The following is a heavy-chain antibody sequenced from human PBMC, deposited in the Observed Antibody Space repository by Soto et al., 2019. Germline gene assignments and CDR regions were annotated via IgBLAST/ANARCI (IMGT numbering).Heavy chain of an antibody. V-gene: IGHV4-59*01. J-gene: IGHJ5*02. CDR1: GGSISSYY. CDR2: IYYSGST. Sequence: SETLSLTCTVSGGSISSYYWSWIRQPPGKGLEWIGYIYYSGSTNYNPSLKSRVTISVDTSKNQFSLKLSSVTAADTAVYYCARTYNWNYSNWFDPWGQGTLVTVSS. CDR3: ARTYNWNYSNWFDP. D-gene: IGHD1-7*01.